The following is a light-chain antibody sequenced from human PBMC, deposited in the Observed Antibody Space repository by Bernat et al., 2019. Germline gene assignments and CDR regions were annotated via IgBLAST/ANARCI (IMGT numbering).Light chain of an antibody. CDR3: QQYERSRT. Sequence: EIVLTQSPGTLSLSPGERATLSCRASQSIDTNYLAWYQQKPGQAPRLLIYGVSGRASGIPDRFSGSGSATDFTLTISRLEPEDFAIYYCQQYERSRTFGQGTKVQMK. J-gene: IGKJ1*01. CDR1: QSIDTNY. CDR2: GVS. V-gene: IGKV3-20*01.